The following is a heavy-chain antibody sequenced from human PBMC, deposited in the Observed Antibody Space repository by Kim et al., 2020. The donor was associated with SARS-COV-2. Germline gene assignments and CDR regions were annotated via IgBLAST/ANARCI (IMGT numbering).Heavy chain of an antibody. J-gene: IGHJ4*02. CDR2: ITPSGDST. Sequence: ASVKVSCKASGYTFTSNHMHWVRQAPGQGLEWMGLITPSGDSTSYSQRFQGRLTMTTDTSTSTVYMELSSLRSEDTAVYFCVRDLSDNCTFDYWGQGTLVTVSS. D-gene: IGHD1-20*01. CDR3: VRDLSDNCTFDY. CDR1: GYTFTSNH. V-gene: IGHV1-46*01.